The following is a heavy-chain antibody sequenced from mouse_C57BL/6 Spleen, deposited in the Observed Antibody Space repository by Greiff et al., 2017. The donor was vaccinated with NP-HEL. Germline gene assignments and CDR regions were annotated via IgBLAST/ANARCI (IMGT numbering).Heavy chain of an antibody. D-gene: IGHD1-1*01. CDR3: ARSHYGSSYDAMDY. J-gene: IGHJ4*01. CDR2: ISSGSSTI. Sequence: EVKLVESGGGLVKPGGSLKLSCAASGFTFSDYGMHWVRQAPEKGLEWVAYISSGSSTIYYADTVKGRFPISRDNAKNTLFLQMTSLRSEDTAMYYCARSHYGSSYDAMDYWGQGTSVTVSS. CDR1: GFTFSDYG. V-gene: IGHV5-17*01.